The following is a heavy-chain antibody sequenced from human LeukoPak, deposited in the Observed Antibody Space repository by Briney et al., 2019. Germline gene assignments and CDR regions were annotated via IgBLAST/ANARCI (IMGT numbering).Heavy chain of an antibody. CDR1: GFPFISNY. CDR3: ARGDGVYVY. Sequence: PGGSLRLSFGASGFPFISNYMTWGRQAPGQGLEGVSVIYFGGTTYYAASVKGRFTISRDNSKNTVYLQMNSLGVEDTAVYYCARGDGVYVYWGQGTLVTVSS. V-gene: IGHV3-53*01. D-gene: IGHD5/OR15-5a*01. CDR2: IYFGGTT. J-gene: IGHJ4*02.